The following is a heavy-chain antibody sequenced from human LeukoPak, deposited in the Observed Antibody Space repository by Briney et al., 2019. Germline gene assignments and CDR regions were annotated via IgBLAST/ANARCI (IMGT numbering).Heavy chain of an antibody. J-gene: IGHJ4*02. Sequence: SETLSLTCAVYGGSFSGYYWSWIRQPPGKGLEWIGEINHSGSTNYNPSLKSRVTISVDTSKSQFSLKLSSVTAADTAVYYCASSIRGYSSGWYYFDYWGQGTLITVSS. D-gene: IGHD6-19*01. CDR1: GGSFSGYY. V-gene: IGHV4-34*01. CDR3: ASSIRGYSSGWYYFDY. CDR2: INHSGST.